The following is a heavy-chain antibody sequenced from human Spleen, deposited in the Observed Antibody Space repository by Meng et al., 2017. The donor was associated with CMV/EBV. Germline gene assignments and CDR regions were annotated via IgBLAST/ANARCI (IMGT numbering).Heavy chain of an antibody. D-gene: IGHD4-17*01. CDR1: GDSISSSNYY. V-gene: IGHV4-39*01. J-gene: IGHJ4*02. CDR3: ARSPSVTPFDY. Sequence: CTNSGDSISSSNYYWGWIRQPPGKGLEWIATDYYSGRTYYNPSLKSRLTISIDTSKNQYSLKLSSVTAADTAVYYCARSPSVTPFDYWGQGTLVTVSS. CDR2: DYYSGRT.